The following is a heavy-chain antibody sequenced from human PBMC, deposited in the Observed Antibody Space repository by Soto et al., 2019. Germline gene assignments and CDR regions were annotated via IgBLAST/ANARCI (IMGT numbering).Heavy chain of an antibody. J-gene: IGHJ5*02. V-gene: IGHV1-8*01. CDR1: GYTFTNYD. Sequence: QVQLVQSGAEVKKPGASVKVSCKASGYTFTNYDIHWVRQATGQGLEWMGWMNPDSGNTGQSKQFQGRVTMTRDTSIRKAYMEMSSLRSEATAVYYCARGRFRRTWFDPWGQGTLVTVSS. CDR3: ARGRFRRTWFDP. CDR2: MNPDSGNT. D-gene: IGHD3-16*01.